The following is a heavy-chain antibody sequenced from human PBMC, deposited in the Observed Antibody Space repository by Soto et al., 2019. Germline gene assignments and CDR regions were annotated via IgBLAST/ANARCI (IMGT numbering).Heavy chain of an antibody. CDR2: TYSGDTT. D-gene: IGHD1-1*01. Sequence: GGSLRLSCAASGFTVSSNYMSWVRQAPGKGLEWVSVTYSGDTTYYAGSVKGRFTISRDISKNTLYLQMHSLRAEDTAVYYCARFAYNTHFDSWGQGTLVTVS. CDR3: ARFAYNTHFDS. CDR1: GFTVSSNY. V-gene: IGHV3-66*01. J-gene: IGHJ4*02.